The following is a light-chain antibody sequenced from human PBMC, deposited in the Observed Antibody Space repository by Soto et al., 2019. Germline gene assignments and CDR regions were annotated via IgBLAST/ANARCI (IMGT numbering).Light chain of an antibody. CDR1: SSDVGASNY. CDR3: GSYTRASTWV. J-gene: IGLJ3*02. Sequence: QSALTQPASVSGSPGQSITISCTGTSSDVGASNYVSWYQQHPGKVPKLIIYEVSNRPSGVSDRFSGSKSGNTASLTISGLQAEDEADYYCGSYTRASTWVFGGGTKVTVL. V-gene: IGLV2-14*01. CDR2: EVS.